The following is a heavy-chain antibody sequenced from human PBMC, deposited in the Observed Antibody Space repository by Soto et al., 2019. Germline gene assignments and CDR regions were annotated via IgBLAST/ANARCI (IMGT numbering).Heavy chain of an antibody. D-gene: IGHD2-15*01. CDR1: GYTFTGYY. CDR2: INPNSGGT. J-gene: IGHJ4*02. Sequence: ASVKVSCKASGYTFTGYYMHWVRQAPGQGLEWMGWINPNSGGTNYAQKFQGWVTMTRDTSISTAYMELSRLRSDDTAVYYCARDLSGGSYPTPGEYWGQGTLVTVSS. V-gene: IGHV1-2*04. CDR3: ARDLSGGSYPTPGEY.